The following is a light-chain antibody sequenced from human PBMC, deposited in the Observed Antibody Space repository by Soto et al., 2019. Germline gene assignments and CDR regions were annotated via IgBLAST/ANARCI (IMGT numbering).Light chain of an antibody. CDR3: LQHNTFPWA. CDR1: QGINDN. CDR2: GAF. Sequence: DIQMTQSPSAMSASEGDRVTITCQASQGINDNLAWFQQKPGQVPKRLIYGAFSLQRGVPSRFSGCGSGTEFTLTISSLQPEDFATYYCLQHNTFPWAFGQGTKVDIK. V-gene: IGKV1-17*03. J-gene: IGKJ1*01.